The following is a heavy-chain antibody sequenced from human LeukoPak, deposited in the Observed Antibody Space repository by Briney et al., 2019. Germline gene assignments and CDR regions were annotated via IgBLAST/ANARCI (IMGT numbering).Heavy chain of an antibody. CDR1: GFTFNSFE. J-gene: IGHJ6*03. D-gene: IGHD3-16*01. CDR3: AKARNMIRNDYYYYMDV. CDR2: ISSSASTI. V-gene: IGHV3-48*03. Sequence: GGSLRLSCAASGFTFNSFEMTWVRQAPGKGLEWVSYISSSASTIYYADSVKGRFTISRDNSKNTLYLQMNSLRGEDTAVYYCAKARNMIRNDYYYYMDVWGKGTTVTVSS.